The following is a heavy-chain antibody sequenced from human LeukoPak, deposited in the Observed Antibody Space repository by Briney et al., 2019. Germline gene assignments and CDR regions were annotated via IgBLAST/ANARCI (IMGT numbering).Heavy chain of an antibody. CDR1: GFTFDDYT. Sequence: GGSLRLSCAASGFTFDDYTMHWVRQAPGKGLEWISLITWDGGSTYYADSVKGQFTISRDNSKNSLYLQMNSLRSEDTALYYCAKARQWLVFGAFDIWGQGTMVTVSS. CDR2: ITWDGGST. V-gene: IGHV3-43*01. J-gene: IGHJ3*02. D-gene: IGHD6-19*01. CDR3: AKARQWLVFGAFDI.